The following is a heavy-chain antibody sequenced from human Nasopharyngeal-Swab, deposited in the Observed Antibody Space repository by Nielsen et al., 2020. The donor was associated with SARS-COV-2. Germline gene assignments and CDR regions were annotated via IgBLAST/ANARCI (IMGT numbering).Heavy chain of an antibody. Sequence: GGSLRLSCAASGFTFNRYAMTWVRQAPGKGLEWVSSISAGGGTTYYADSVKGRFTISRDNAKNSLYLQMNSLRAEDTAGYYCARDNGAVVTPGGFDYWGQGTLVTVSS. D-gene: IGHD4-23*01. J-gene: IGHJ4*02. CDR1: GFTFNRYA. V-gene: IGHV3-23*01. CDR2: ISAGGGTT. CDR3: ARDNGAVVTPGGFDY.